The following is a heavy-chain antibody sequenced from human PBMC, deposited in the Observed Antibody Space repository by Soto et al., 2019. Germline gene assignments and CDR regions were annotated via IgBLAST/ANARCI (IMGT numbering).Heavy chain of an antibody. Sequence: REESLKISCKASGYSFNNYWITWVRQMPGKGLEWMGRIDPSDSYTRYSPPFQGHVSISVDMSINTAFLQWSSLKPSDTAMYYCARLPLGVASCVPNYYYPQGMVVWGQGTLVTV. CDR1: GYSFNNYW. J-gene: IGHJ6*02. V-gene: IGHV5-10-1*01. CDR3: ARLPLGVASCVPNYYYPQGMVV. D-gene: IGHD2-8*01. CDR2: IDPSDSYT.